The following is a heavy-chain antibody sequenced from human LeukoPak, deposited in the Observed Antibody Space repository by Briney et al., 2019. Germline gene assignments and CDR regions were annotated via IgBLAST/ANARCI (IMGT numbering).Heavy chain of an antibody. Sequence: GGSLRLSCAASAFTLSNAWMSWVRQAPGKGLEWVSVITGNGGSTYYADSVRGRFTISRDNSKNTLYLQMNSLRAEDTATYYCAKDLLLGSKGYFDYWGQGTLVTVSS. CDR1: AFTLSNAW. V-gene: IGHV3-23*01. CDR3: AKDLLLGSKGYFDY. J-gene: IGHJ4*02. D-gene: IGHD1-26*01. CDR2: ITGNGGST.